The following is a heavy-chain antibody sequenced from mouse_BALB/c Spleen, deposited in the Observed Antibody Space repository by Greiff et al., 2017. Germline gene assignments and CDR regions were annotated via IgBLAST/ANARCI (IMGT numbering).Heavy chain of an antibody. CDR2: INPGSGGT. V-gene: IGHV1-54*01. J-gene: IGHJ2*01. CDR3: ARGTVVASYYFDY. CDR1: GYAFTNYL. Sequence: VQLQQSGAELVRPGTSVKVSCKASGYAFTNYLIEWVKQRPGQGLEWIGVINPGSGGTNYNEKFKGKATLTADKSSSTAYMQLSSLTSDDSAVYFCARGTVVASYYFDYWGQGTTLTVSS. D-gene: IGHD1-1*01.